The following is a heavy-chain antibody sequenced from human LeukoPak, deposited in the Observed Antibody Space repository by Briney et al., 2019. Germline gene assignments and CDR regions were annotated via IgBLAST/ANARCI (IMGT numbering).Heavy chain of an antibody. J-gene: IGHJ4*02. V-gene: IGHV4-59*01. CDR1: DGSITNYD. CDR2: VHYSGTA. CDR3: ARGYGDFRVEGRYFHS. D-gene: IGHD4-17*01. Sequence: SETLSPTCTVSDGSITNYDWSWVRQPPGKGLEFIGHVHYSGTADYNPFLKSRVTISIDTSKKHFFLKLKSVTAADTAVYYCARGYGDFRVEGRYFHSWGQGTLVTVSS.